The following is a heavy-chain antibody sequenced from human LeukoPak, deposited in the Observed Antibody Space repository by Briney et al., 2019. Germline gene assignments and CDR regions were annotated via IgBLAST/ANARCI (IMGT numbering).Heavy chain of an antibody. J-gene: IGHJ5*02. D-gene: IGHD3-22*01. V-gene: IGHV1-24*01. CDR2: FEAEDGET. CDR1: GYSVTEIS. CDR3: AMRHYFDSRGWRVRYGFDL. Sequence: GASVKVSCEVSGYSVTEISTHWVRQAPGKGLEWLGGFEAEDGETIYAQKFQGRVTMTEDTSTDTAYMELISLTSEDTAVYYCAMRHYFDSRGWRVRYGFDLWGQGTLVTVSS.